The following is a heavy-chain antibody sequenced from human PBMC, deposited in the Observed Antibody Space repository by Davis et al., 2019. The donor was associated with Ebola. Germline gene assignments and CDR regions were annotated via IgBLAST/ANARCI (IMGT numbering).Heavy chain of an antibody. CDR1: GGSISGYS. D-gene: IGHD3-22*01. J-gene: IGHJ4*02. Sequence: MPSETLSLTCAVYGGSISGYSWSWIRQPPGKGLEWIGDSGSTNYNPSLKSRVTISVDTSKNQFSLRLSSVIAADTAVYFCARYLIPHFYDVSDLGHWGQGTLVTVSA. CDR2: SGST. V-gene: IGHV4-34*01. CDR3: ARYLIPHFYDVSDLGH.